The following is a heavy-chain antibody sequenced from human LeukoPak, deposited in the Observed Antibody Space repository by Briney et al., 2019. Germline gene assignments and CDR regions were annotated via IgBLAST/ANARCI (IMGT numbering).Heavy chain of an antibody. D-gene: IGHD3-22*01. V-gene: IGHV1-46*01. J-gene: IGHJ4*02. CDR1: GYTFTSYY. CDR3: ARFEDYYDSSGSAYDY. CDR2: INPSGGST. Sequence: GASVKVSCKASGYTFTSYYMHWVRQAPGQGLEWMGIINPSGGSTSYAQKFQGRVTMTRDTSTSTAYMELRSLRSDDTAVYYCARFEDYYDSSGSAYDYWGQGTLVTVSS.